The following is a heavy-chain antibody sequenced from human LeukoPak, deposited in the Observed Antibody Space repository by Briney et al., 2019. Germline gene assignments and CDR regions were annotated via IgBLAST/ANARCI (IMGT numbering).Heavy chain of an antibody. D-gene: IGHD3-10*01. CDR1: GFTFSSYA. Sequence: GGSLRLSCAASGFTFSSYAMSWVRQPPGKGLEWVSSISGGGDSEYYADYVKGRFTISRDNPKNTLYLQMNSLRVEDTAVYYCARVHWGNYYLNAFDIWGQGTMVTVSS. J-gene: IGHJ3*02. CDR2: ISGGGDSE. V-gene: IGHV3-23*01. CDR3: ARVHWGNYYLNAFDI.